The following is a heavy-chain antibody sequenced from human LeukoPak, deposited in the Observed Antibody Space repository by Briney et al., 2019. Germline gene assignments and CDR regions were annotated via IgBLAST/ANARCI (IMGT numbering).Heavy chain of an antibody. CDR3: ARVGRDTAMVPDY. D-gene: IGHD5-18*01. CDR1: GGSISSGGYY. J-gene: IGHJ4*02. V-gene: IGHV4-30-2*01. CDR2: IYHSGST. Sequence: SQTLSLTCTVSGGSISSGGYYWSWIRQPPGKGLEWIGYIYHSGSTYYNPSLKSRVTISVDRSKNQFSLKLSSVTAADTAVYYCARVGRDTAMVPDYWGQGTLVTVSS.